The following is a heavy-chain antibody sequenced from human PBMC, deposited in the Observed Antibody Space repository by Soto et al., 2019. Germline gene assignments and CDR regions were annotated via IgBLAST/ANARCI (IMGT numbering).Heavy chain of an antibody. D-gene: IGHD4-17*01. CDR3: ARDDGVGP. J-gene: IGHJ5*02. CDR1: GGSISSGDYY. V-gene: IGHV4-30-4*01. CDR2: IYDSWST. Sequence: QVQLQESGPGLVKPSQTLSLTCTVSGGSISSGDYYWSWIRQPPGKGLEWIGYIYDSWSTYYNSSLKSRVNITLDTSKNQFSLKLTSVTAADTAVYYCARDDGVGPWGQGTLVTVSS.